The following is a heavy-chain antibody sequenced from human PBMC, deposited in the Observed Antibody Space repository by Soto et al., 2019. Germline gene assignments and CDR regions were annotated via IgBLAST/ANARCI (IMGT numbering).Heavy chain of an antibody. J-gene: IGHJ4*02. V-gene: IGHV2-5*02. CDR3: AHRGCGYCRGGSCFYYFDY. Sequence: QITLEESGPTLVRPTQTLTLTCTFSGFSLSTSGEAVGWTRQPPGQALEWLALIYWDDDKRYSPSLRSRLTITKDISKNQVVLTMANMDPVDTATYYCAHRGCGYCRGGSCFYYFDYWGQGTLVTVSS. CDR1: GFSLSTSGEA. D-gene: IGHD2-15*01. CDR2: IYWDDDK.